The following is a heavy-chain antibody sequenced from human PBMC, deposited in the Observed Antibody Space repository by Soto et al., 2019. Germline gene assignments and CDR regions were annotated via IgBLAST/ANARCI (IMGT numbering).Heavy chain of an antibody. J-gene: IGHJ4*02. CDR3: TADPGVGATDY. Sequence: GGSLRLSCAASGFTFSNAWMSWVRQAPGKGLEWVGRIKSKTDGGTTDYAAPVKGRFTISRDDSKNTLYLQMNSLKTEDSAAYHCTADPGVGATDYWGQGTLVTVSS. D-gene: IGHD1-26*01. V-gene: IGHV3-15*01. CDR2: IKSKTDGGTT. CDR1: GFTFSNAW.